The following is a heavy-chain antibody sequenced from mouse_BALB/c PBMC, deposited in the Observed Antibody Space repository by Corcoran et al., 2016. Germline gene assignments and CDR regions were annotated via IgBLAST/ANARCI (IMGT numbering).Heavy chain of an antibody. CDR3: ARWTAPAY. J-gene: IGHJ3*01. Sequence: QIQLVQSGPELKKPGETVKISCKASGYTFTNYGMNWVKQAPGKGLKWMGWINTYTGEPTYADDFKGRFAFSLETSASTAYLQSNNLKNEDTATYFCARWTAPAYWGQGTLVTVSA. D-gene: IGHD3-2*01. V-gene: IGHV9-3-1*01. CDR1: GYTFTNYG. CDR2: INTYTGEP.